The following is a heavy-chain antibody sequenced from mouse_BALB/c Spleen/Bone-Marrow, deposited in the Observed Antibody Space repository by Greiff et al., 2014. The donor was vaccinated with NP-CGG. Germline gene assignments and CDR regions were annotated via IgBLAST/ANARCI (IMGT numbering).Heavy chain of an antibody. D-gene: IGHD2-4*01. V-gene: IGHV1-80*01. CDR2: IYPGDGDT. CDR1: GYAFSNYG. CDR3: ASVYDYGRGYAMDY. J-gene: IGHJ4*01. Sequence: VKLMESGAELVRPGSSVKISCKASGYAFSNYGMNWVKQRPGQGLEWIGQIYPGDGDTNYNGKFKGRVTLTAVKSSSTAYMQLSSLTSEDSAVYFCASVYDYGRGYAMDYWGQGTSVTVSS.